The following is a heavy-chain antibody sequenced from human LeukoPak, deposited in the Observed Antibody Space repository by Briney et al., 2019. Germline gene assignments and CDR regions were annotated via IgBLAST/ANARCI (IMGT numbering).Heavy chain of an antibody. CDR2: IYYSGSA. J-gene: IGHJ3*01. CDR3: VRDPHYHDRSGSFV. CDR1: GGSISSGDYF. V-gene: IGHV4-30-4*08. Sequence: SETLSLTCTVSGGSISSGDYFWSWIRQPPGKGLEWIGYIYYSGSAYYNPSLKSRVTISVDTSKNQFSLKLSPVTAADTVVYYCVRDPHYHDRSGSFVWGQGTMVTVSS. D-gene: IGHD3-22*01.